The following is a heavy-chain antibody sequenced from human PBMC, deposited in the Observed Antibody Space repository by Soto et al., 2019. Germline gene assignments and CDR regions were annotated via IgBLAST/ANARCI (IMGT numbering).Heavy chain of an antibody. CDR1: GASISSSY. J-gene: IGHJ3*02. D-gene: IGHD3-22*01. Sequence: SETLSLTCTVSGASISSSYWSWIRQSPGKGLEWIGYVYYSGSTNYNPSLKSRVTISVDTSKNQFSLKLSSVTAADTAIYYCARGYYDSSGQSNTFDIWGQGTMVTVSS. V-gene: IGHV4-59*01. CDR2: VYYSGST. CDR3: ARGYYDSSGQSNTFDI.